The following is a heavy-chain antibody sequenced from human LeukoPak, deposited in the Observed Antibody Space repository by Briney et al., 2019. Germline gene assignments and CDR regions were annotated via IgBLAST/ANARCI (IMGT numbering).Heavy chain of an antibody. Sequence: VASVKVSCKTSGYTLINYGISWVRQAPGQGLEWMAWISAYTGHTRYAQKFKGRVTMTTDSATSTVYMDLRSLSSDDTAVYYCSRTTDASGSHYPLDYWGQGTLVTVSS. D-gene: IGHD3-10*01. CDR2: ISAYTGHT. CDR3: SRTTDASGSHYPLDY. J-gene: IGHJ4*02. CDR1: GYTLINYG. V-gene: IGHV1-18*01.